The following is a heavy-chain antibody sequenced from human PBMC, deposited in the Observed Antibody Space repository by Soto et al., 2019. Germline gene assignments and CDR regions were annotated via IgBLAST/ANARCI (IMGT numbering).Heavy chain of an antibody. CDR3: ARFPHLERGMDV. Sequence: GASVKVSWEASGYTFTGYYMHWVLQAPGQGLEWMGWINPNSGGTNYAQKFQGRVTMNRDTSISTAYMELSRLRADDTAVYYCARFPHLERGMDVWGQGTTVTVSS. V-gene: IGHV1-2*02. CDR1: GYTFTGYY. CDR2: INPNSGGT. D-gene: IGHD1-1*01. J-gene: IGHJ6*02.